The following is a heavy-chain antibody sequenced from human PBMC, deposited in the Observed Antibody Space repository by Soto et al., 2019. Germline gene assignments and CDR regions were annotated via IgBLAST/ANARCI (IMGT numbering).Heavy chain of an antibody. CDR3: ARVRGVGAIVRLWFDP. V-gene: IGHV4-31*01. CDR1: GGSISSGGYY. J-gene: IGHJ5*02. CDR2: IYYSGST. Sequence: QVQLQESGPGLVKPSQTLSLTCTVSGGSISSGGYYWSWIRQHPGKGLEWIGYIYYSGSTYYNPSLKRSVTQSVDTSKNQFPLKLSSVTAAATAVYYCARVRGVGAIVRLWFDPWGQGTLVTVSS. D-gene: IGHD1-26*01.